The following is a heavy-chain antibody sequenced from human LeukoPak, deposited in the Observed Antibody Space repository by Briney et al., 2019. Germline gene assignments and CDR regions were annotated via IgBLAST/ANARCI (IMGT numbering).Heavy chain of an antibody. V-gene: IGHV1-69*05. D-gene: IGHD2-2*03. CDR3: ARDGYRLSGYFYYMDV. Sequence: GSSVKVSCKASGGTFSSYAISWVRQAPGQGLEWMGGIIPIFGTANYAQKFQGRVTITTDESTSTAYMELRSLRFDDTAVYYCARDGYRLSGYFYYMDVWGKGTTVTVSS. CDR2: IIPIFGTA. CDR1: GGTFSSYA. J-gene: IGHJ6*03.